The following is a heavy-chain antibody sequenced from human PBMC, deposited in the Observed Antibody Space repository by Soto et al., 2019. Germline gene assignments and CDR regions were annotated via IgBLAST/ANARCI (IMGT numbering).Heavy chain of an antibody. Sequence: PSETLSLTCTVSGGSICSSSYYWGWIRQPPGKGLEWIGSIYYSGSTYYNPSLKSRVTISVDTSKNQFSLKLSSVTAADTAVYYCARRVVRGVIISSTTHFDYWGQGTLVTVSS. J-gene: IGHJ4*02. CDR3: ARRVVRGVIISSTTHFDY. CDR2: IYYSGST. D-gene: IGHD3-10*01. CDR1: GGSICSSSYY. V-gene: IGHV4-39*01.